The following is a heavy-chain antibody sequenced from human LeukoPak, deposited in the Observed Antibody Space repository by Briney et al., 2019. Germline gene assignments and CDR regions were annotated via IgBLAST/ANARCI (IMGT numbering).Heavy chain of an antibody. CDR3: AKPGYYSGGSCRYYFDY. D-gene: IGHD2-15*01. J-gene: IGHJ4*02. V-gene: IGHV3-30*02. CDR1: GFTFSSYG. Sequence: GGSLRLSCAASGFTFSSYGMHWVRQAPGKGLEWVAFIRYDGSNKYYADSVKGRFTISRDNSKNTLYLQMNSLRAEDTAVYYCAKPGYYSGGSCRYYFDYWGQGTLVTVSS. CDR2: IRYDGSNK.